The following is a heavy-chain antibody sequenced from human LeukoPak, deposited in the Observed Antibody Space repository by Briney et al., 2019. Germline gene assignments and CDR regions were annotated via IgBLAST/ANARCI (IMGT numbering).Heavy chain of an antibody. Sequence: ASVKVSCKASGGTFSSFAISWVRQAPGQGLEWMGRIIPFLAIANYTQKFQGRVTIIADKSTRTAYMELSSLRSEDTAVYYCARPRLEYSSSGALDYWGQGTLVTVSS. CDR3: ARPRLEYSSSGALDY. CDR1: GGTFSSFA. J-gene: IGHJ4*02. V-gene: IGHV1-69*04. CDR2: IIPFLAIA. D-gene: IGHD6-6*01.